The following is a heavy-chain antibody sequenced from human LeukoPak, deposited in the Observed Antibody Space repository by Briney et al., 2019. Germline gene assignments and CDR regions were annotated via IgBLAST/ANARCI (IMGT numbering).Heavy chain of an antibody. D-gene: IGHD1-26*01. J-gene: IGHJ3*02. CDR2: ISSSSSTI. CDR1: GFTFSSYS. CDR3: ARDKGCSGSHCGRDAFDI. Sequence: GGSLRLSCAASGFTFSSYSMNWVRQAPGKGLEWVSYISSSSSTIYYADSVKGRFTISRDNAKNSLYLQMNSLRAEDTAVYYCARDKGCSGSHCGRDAFDIWGQGTMVTVSS. V-gene: IGHV3-48*04.